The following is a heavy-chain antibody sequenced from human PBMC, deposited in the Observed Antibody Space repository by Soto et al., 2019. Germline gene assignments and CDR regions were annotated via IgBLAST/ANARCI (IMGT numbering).Heavy chain of an antibody. J-gene: IGHJ5*02. CDR2: FDPEDGET. D-gene: IGHD2-15*01. V-gene: IGHV1-24*01. Sequence: QVQLVQSGAEVKKPGASVKVSCKVSGYTLTELSMHWVRQAPGKGLEWMGGFDPEDGETIYAQKFQGRVTRTEDTSTDTAYMELSSLRSEDTAVYYCATEELTGSGVNWFEPWGQGTMVTVAS. CDR3: ATEELTGSGVNWFEP. CDR1: GYTLTELS.